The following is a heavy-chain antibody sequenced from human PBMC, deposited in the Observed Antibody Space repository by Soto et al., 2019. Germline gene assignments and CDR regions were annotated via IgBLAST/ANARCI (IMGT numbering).Heavy chain of an antibody. CDR1: GFTFSTYW. V-gene: IGHV3-7*01. CDR2: IKQDGSEK. J-gene: IGHJ6*02. Sequence: GGSLRLSCAASGFTFSTYWMNWVRQAPGKGLEWVANIKQDGSEKYYVDSVKGRFAISRDNAKDSLFLQMNNLRAEDTAVYYCVRDWSTFWGMDVWGQGTTVTVSS. CDR3: VRDWSTFWGMDV.